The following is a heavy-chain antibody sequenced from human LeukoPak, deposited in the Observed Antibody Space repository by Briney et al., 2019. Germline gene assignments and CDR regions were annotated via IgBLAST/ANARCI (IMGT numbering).Heavy chain of an antibody. J-gene: IGHJ4*02. CDR3: ARDGVTAAHYFDY. Sequence: GGSLRLSCAASGFTFSSYAMHWVRQAPGKGLEWVAVISYDGSNKYYADSVKGRFTISRDNSKNTQYLQMNSLRAEDTAVYYCARDGVTAAHYFDYWGQGTLVTVSS. V-gene: IGHV3-30*04. D-gene: IGHD2-21*02. CDR1: GFTFSSYA. CDR2: ISYDGSNK.